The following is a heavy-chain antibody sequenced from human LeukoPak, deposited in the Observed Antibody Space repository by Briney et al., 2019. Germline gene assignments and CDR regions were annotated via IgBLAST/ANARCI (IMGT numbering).Heavy chain of an antibody. D-gene: IGHD2-2*01. V-gene: IGHV3-23*01. Sequence: GGSLRLSCAGSGFTFSSYGMSWVRQAPGKGLEWVSSISGSGGTTYYADSVKGRFTLSRDNSKTTLYLQMNSLRAEDTAVYYCAKGHCSGASCYVFDIWGQGTMVTDSS. J-gene: IGHJ3*02. CDR1: GFTFSSYG. CDR3: AKGHCSGASCYVFDI. CDR2: ISGSGGTT.